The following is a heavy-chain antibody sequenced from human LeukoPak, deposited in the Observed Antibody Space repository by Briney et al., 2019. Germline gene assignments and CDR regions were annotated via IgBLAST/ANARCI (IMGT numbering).Heavy chain of an antibody. V-gene: IGHV1-2*06. CDR3: ARDMYYDSSGYPDSYLGSDY. D-gene: IGHD3-22*01. Sequence: ASVKVSCKASGYTFTGYYMHWVRQAPGQGLEWMGRINPNSGGTNYAQKLQGRVTMTRDTSISTAYMELSRLRSDDTAVYYCARDMYYDSSGYPDSYLGSDYWGQGTLVTVSS. J-gene: IGHJ4*02. CDR2: INPNSGGT. CDR1: GYTFTGYY.